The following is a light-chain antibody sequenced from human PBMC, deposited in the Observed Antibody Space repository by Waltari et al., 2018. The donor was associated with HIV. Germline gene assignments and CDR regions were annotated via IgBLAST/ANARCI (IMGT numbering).Light chain of an antibody. J-gene: IGKJ4*01. CDR1: QGINAY. CDR3: QQLNSYPLT. V-gene: IGKV1-9*01. CDR2: VAS. Sequence: DIHLTQSPPFLSASIGDRVTISCRATQGINAYLAWYQQKPRKAPKLLIYVASTLRSGVPSRFSGSGSGTEFTLTISNLQPEDSATYYCQQLNSYPLTFGGGTKVETK.